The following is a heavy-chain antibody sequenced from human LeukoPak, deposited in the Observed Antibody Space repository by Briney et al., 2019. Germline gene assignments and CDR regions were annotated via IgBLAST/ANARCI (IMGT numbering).Heavy chain of an antibody. Sequence: GASVKVSCKASGGTFSSYAISWVRQAPGQGLEWMGRIIPILGIANYAQKFQGRVTITADKSTSTAYMELSSLRSEDTAVYYCARDKYQGVVILYYYYGMDVWGQGTTVTVSS. J-gene: IGHJ6*02. CDR1: GGTFSSYA. V-gene: IGHV1-69*04. D-gene: IGHD3-3*01. CDR2: IIPILGIA. CDR3: ARDKYQGVVILYYYYGMDV.